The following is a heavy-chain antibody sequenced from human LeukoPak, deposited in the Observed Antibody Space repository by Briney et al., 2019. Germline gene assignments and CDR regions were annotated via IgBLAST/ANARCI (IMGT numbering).Heavy chain of an antibody. CDR2: ISSSGSTI. Sequence: GGSLRLSYAASGFTFSYYYMSWIRQAPGKGLEWVSYISSSGSTIYYADSVKGRFTISRDNAKNSLYLQMNSLRAEDTAVYYCARDEYYYDSSGYPDYWGQGTLVTVSS. CDR3: ARDEYYYDSSGYPDY. J-gene: IGHJ4*02. CDR1: GFTFSYYY. V-gene: IGHV3-11*01. D-gene: IGHD3-22*01.